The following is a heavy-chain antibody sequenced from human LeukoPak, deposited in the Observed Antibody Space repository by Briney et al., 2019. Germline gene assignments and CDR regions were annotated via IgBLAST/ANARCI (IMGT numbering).Heavy chain of an antibody. D-gene: IGHD4-17*01. V-gene: IGHV3-43*02. CDR2: ISGDGSST. CDR3: AKDYGDRSFHS. Sequence: GGSLRLSCASSGFIFDDYAMHWVRQAPGKGLEWVSLISGDGSSTYYADSVKGRFTISRDNGKNSLYLQMNSLRTEDTALYYCAKDYGDRSFHSWGQGTLVTVSS. J-gene: IGHJ4*02. CDR1: GFIFDDYA.